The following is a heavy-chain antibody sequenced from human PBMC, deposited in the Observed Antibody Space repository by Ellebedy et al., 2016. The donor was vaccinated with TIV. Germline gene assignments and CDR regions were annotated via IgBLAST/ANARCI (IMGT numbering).Heavy chain of an antibody. CDR1: GFTFSSYA. CDR3: ARGGSYRGMDV. CDR2: ISDDGNYK. Sequence: GESLKISCAASGFTFSSYAMHWVRQAPGKGLEWVTVISDDGNYKYYAKSVKGRFTISRDNAKNTLYLQMNSLRAEDTAVYYCARGGSYRGMDVWGQGTTVTVSS. D-gene: IGHD1-26*01. J-gene: IGHJ6*02. V-gene: IGHV3-30*04.